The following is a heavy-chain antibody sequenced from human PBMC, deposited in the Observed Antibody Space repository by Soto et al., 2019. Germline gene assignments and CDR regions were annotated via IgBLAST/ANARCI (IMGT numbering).Heavy chain of an antibody. V-gene: IGHV3-33*01. D-gene: IGHD3-10*02. J-gene: IGHJ4*02. CDR1: GFTFSSYG. CDR3: ARGVGQPRGGMFYYFDY. CDR2: IWYDGSNK. Sequence: GGSLRLSCAASGFTFSSYGMHWVRQAPGKGLEWVAVIWYDGSNKYYADSVKGRFTISRDNSKNTLYLQMNSLRAEDTAVYYCARGVGQPRGGMFYYFDYWGQGTLVTVSS.